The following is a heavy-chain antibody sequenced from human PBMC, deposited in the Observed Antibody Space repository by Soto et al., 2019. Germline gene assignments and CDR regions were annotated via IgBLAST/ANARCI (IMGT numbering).Heavy chain of an antibody. CDR3: ARDAAYFDWLAIFDY. V-gene: IGHV4-31*03. D-gene: IGHD3-9*01. CDR2: IYYSGST. CDR1: GGSISSGGYY. Sequence: QVQLQESGPGLVKPSQTLSLTCTVSGGSISSGGYYWSWIRQHPGKGLEWIGYIYYSGSTYYNPSLKSRVTLSVDTSKNQFSLKLSSVTAAYTAVYYCARDAAYFDWLAIFDYWGQGTLVTVSS. J-gene: IGHJ4*02.